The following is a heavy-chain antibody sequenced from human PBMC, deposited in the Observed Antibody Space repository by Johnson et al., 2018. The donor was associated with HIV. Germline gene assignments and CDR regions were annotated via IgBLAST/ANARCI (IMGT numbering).Heavy chain of an antibody. CDR1: GFTFDDYA. J-gene: IGHJ3*02. CDR2: ISWNSNSI. CDR3: ARMNWGSCFDI. D-gene: IGHD7-27*01. Sequence: VQLVESGGGLVQPGRSLRLSCAASGFTFDDYAMHWVRQAPGKGLEWVSGISWNSNSIGYADSVKGRFTISRDNAKNSLYLQINSLRAEDTAVYYCARMNWGSCFDIWGQGTMVTVSS. V-gene: IGHV3-9*01.